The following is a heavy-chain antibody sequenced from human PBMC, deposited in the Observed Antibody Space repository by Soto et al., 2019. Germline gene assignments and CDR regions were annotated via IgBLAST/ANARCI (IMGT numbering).Heavy chain of an antibody. J-gene: IGHJ6*01. CDR2: IYHSVST. D-gene: IGHD1-1*01. V-gene: IGHV4-30-2*01. CDR1: GSSISSGDYY. Sequence: PSETRSLTCSVSGSSISSGDYYWSWILQPPGKGLEWIGYIYHSVSTYYNPSLKSRVTIAVDRSKNQFSLKLSSVTAADTAVYYCARGERGSCYYYSLAVGG. CDR3: ARGERGSCYYYSLAV.